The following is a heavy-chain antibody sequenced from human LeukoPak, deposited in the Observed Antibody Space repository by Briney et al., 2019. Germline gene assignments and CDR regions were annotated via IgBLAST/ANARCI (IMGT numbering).Heavy chain of an antibody. Sequence: ASVKVSCKASGYTFTGYYMHWVRQAPGQGLEWMGWINPNSGGTNYAQKFQGRVTMTRDTSISTAYMELSRLRSDDTAVYYCARDGKGARDGYNFAYWGQGTLVTVSS. CDR3: ARDGKGARDGYNFAY. V-gene: IGHV1-2*02. CDR2: INPNSGGT. J-gene: IGHJ4*02. D-gene: IGHD5-24*01. CDR1: GYTFTGYY.